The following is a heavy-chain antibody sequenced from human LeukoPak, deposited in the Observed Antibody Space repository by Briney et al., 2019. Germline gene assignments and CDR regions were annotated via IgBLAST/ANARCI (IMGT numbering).Heavy chain of an antibody. CDR3: ARADLGYCGISTCYLNWFDI. J-gene: IGHJ5*02. CDR1: GGSTNGYY. V-gene: IGHV4-4*07. CDR2: VYASGTT. D-gene: IGHD2-2*01. Sequence: SETLSLTCTVSGGSTNGYYWNWIRQPAGKGLEWIGRVYASGTTNYNPSLMSRVTISIDNSKNQFYLKLTSVTAADTAVYYCARADLGYCGISTCYLNWFDIWRQGTLVTVSS.